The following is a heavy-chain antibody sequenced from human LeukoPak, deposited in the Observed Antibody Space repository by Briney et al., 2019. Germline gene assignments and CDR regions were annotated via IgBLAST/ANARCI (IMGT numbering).Heavy chain of an antibody. Sequence: GESLKISCKGSGHSFTTYRIGWVRQMPGKGLEWMGIIYVDDSDTTYNPAFQGQVTISADKSINTAYLQWNSLQASDTAMYFCVRHNDYYYMDVWGKGISVTVSS. V-gene: IGHV5-51*01. CDR3: VRHNDYYYMDV. CDR1: GHSFTTYR. CDR2: IYVDDSDT. J-gene: IGHJ6*03.